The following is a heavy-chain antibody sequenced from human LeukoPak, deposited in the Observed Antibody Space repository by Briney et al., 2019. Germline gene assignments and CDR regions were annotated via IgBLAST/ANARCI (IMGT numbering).Heavy chain of an antibody. D-gene: IGHD6-13*01. J-gene: IGHJ4*02. CDR2: IKQDASEK. Sequence: GGSPRLSCAASGFTFSSCWMSWVRQAPGKGLEWVANIKQDASEKNYLDSVKGRFTISRDNAKNSLYLQMNSLRVEDTAVYYCARFHSSRSWELYWGQGTLVTVSS. CDR1: GFTFSSCW. V-gene: IGHV3-7*01. CDR3: ARFHSSRSWELY.